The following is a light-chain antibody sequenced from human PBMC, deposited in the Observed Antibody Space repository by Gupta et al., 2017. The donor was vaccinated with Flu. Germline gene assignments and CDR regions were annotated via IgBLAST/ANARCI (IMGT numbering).Light chain of an antibody. CDR2: DTS. V-gene: IGKV3-11*01. CDR1: QYISSY. Sequence: EIVLTQSPATLSLSPGERATLSCRASQYISSYLAWYQQKPGQAPRLLIYDTSNRATGIPARFSGSGSGTDFTLTISSLEPEDFAVYYCQQRSNWPPWTFGQGTKVELK. CDR3: QQRSNWPPWT. J-gene: IGKJ1*01.